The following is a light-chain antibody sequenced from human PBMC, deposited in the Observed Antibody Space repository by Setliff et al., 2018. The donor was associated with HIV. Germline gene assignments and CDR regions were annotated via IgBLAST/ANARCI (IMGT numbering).Light chain of an antibody. CDR2: NVY. Sequence: QSALTQVASVSGSLGQLITISCPGSSSDIGGHNLVSWFRVDPGKAPKLIIYNVYLLASGVSPRFSASKSGNTASLTIFGLQSEDEGDYYCCSYSRSTVPYVFGSGTKVT. V-gene: IGLV2-23*02. CDR1: SSDIGGHNL. J-gene: IGLJ1*01. CDR3: CSYSRSTVPYV.